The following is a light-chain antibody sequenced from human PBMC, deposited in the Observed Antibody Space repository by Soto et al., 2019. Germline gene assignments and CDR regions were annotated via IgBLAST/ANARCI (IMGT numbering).Light chain of an antibody. J-gene: IGLJ2*01. Sequence: QSALTQPASVSGSPGQSITISCTGTSSDVGSYNLVSWYHQHPGKPPKLMIYEVSKRPSGVSDRFSGSKSGNTASLTISGLQAEDEADYYCCSFAGSSTVVFGGGTKLTVL. CDR1: SSDVGSYNL. CDR3: CSFAGSSTVV. CDR2: EVS. V-gene: IGLV2-23*02.